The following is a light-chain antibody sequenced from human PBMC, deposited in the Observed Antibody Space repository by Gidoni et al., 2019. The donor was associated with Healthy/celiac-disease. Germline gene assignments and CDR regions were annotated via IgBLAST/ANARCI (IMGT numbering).Light chain of an antibody. J-gene: IGKJ4*01. Sequence: AIQMTQSPSSLSASVGDRVTITCRASQGIRNDLGWDQQKPGKAPKLLFYAASSLQSGVPSRFSGSGSCTYFALTSIRLQPEDFATYYCLQDYNYPLTFGGGTKVEIK. CDR1: QGIRND. CDR2: AAS. V-gene: IGKV1-6*01. CDR3: LQDYNYPLT.